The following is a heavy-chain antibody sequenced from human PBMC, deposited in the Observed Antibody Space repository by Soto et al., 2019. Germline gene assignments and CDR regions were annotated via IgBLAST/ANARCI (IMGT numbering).Heavy chain of an antibody. J-gene: IGHJ3*02. V-gene: IGHV5-51*01. CDR3: ASSHFLQYRYDLNPFAI. D-gene: IGHD4-4*01. CDR1: GYSFTSYW. CDR2: IYPGDSDT. Sequence: GESLKISCKGSGYSFTSYWIGWVRQMPGKGLKWMGIIYPGDSDTRYSPSFQGQVTISADKSISTAYLQWSSLKASDTAMYYCASSHFLQYRYDLNPFAIWVQVTTVPVSS.